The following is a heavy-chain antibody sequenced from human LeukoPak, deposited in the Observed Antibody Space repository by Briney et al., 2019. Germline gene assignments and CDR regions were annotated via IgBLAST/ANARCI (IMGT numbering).Heavy chain of an antibody. CDR2: IYPRDGST. CDR1: GYSFTSNY. V-gene: IGHV1-46*01. J-gene: IGHJ4*02. CDR3: ARDQEAFDY. Sequence: ASVKVSYKASGYSFTSNYIHWVRQAPGQGLEWMGMIYPRDGSTSYTQKFQGRVTVTRDTSTSTVHMELSGLRSEDTAVYYCARDQEAFDYWGQGTLVTVSS.